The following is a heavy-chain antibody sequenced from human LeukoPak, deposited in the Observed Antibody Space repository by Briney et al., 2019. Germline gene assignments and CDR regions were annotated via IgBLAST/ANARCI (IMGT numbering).Heavy chain of an antibody. CDR2: IIPIFGTA. V-gene: IGHV1-69*13. CDR3: ASVVMRLHYYFDY. CDR1: GYTFTNYD. D-gene: IGHD2-21*01. J-gene: IGHJ4*02. Sequence: ASVKVSCKASGYTFTNYDFNWMRQAPGQGLEWMGGIIPIFGTANYAQKFQGRVTITADESTSTAYMELSSLRSEDTAVYYCASVVMRLHYYFDYWGQGTLVTVSS.